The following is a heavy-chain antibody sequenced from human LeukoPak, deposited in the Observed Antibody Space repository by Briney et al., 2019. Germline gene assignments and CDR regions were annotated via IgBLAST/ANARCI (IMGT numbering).Heavy chain of an antibody. Sequence: SETLSLTCTVSGGSISSYYWSWIRQPPGKGLEWIGYIYYSGSTYYNPSLKSRVTISVDTSKNQFSLKLSSVTAADTAVYYCAREGSSSPYYYYYYMDVWGKGTTVTVSS. J-gene: IGHJ6*03. CDR1: GGSISSYY. CDR2: IYYSGST. D-gene: IGHD6-6*01. V-gene: IGHV4-59*12. CDR3: AREGSSSPYYYYYYMDV.